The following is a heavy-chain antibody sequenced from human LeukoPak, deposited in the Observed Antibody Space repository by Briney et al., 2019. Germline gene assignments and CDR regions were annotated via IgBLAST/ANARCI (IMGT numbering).Heavy chain of an antibody. J-gene: IGHJ4*02. D-gene: IGHD2-2*01. V-gene: IGHV3-30*02. CDR3: AKVGDIVVVPAAIDY. CDR2: IRYDGSNK. CDR1: GFTFSSYG. Sequence: GGSLRLSCAASGFTFSSYGMHWVRQAPGKGLEWVAFIRYDGSNKYYADSVKGRFTISRDNSKNTLYLQMNSLRAEDTAVYYCAKVGDIVVVPAAIDYWGQGTLVTVSS.